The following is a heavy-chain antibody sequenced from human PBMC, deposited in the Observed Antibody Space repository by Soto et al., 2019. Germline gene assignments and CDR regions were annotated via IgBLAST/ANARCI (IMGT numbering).Heavy chain of an antibody. CDR1: GFTFSSYG. J-gene: IGHJ6*02. D-gene: IGHD2-2*01. V-gene: IGHV3-30*18. CDR3: AKDEEYQLLGSNYYYYYGMDV. Sequence: PGGSLRLSCAASGFTFSSYGMHWVRQAPGKGLEWVAVISYDGSNKYYADSVKGRFTISRDNSRNTLYLQMNSLRAEDTAVYYCAKDEEYQLLGSNYYYYYGMDVWGQGTTVTVSS. CDR2: ISYDGSNK.